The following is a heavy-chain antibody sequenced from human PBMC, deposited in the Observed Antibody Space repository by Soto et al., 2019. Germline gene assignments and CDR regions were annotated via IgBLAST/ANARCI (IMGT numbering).Heavy chain of an antibody. CDR2: IYYSGST. CDR1: GGSISSSSYY. D-gene: IGHD2-21*02. Sequence: SETLSLTCTVSGGSISSSSYYWGWIRQPPGKGLEWIGSIYYSGSTYYNPSLKSRVTISVDTSKNQFSLKLSSVTAADTAVYYCARQAHIVVVTAITKAFPGMDVWGQGTTVTVS. CDR3: ARQAHIVVVTAITKAFPGMDV. J-gene: IGHJ6*02. V-gene: IGHV4-39*01.